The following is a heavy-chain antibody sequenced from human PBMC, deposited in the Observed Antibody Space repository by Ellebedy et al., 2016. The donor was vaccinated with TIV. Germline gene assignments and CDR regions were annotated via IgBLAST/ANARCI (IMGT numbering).Heavy chain of an antibody. CDR1: GGPFNSHN. CDR3: ARLDRYDDFDI. Sequence: SVKVSCXASGGPFNSHNINWVRQAPGQGLEWMGKIIPLLGVPDYAQKFQDRVTITADKSTSTVYMELNSLRSEDTAVYYCARLDRYDDFDIWGQGTMVTVSS. CDR2: IIPLLGVP. J-gene: IGHJ3*02. D-gene: IGHD3-9*01. V-gene: IGHV1-69*02.